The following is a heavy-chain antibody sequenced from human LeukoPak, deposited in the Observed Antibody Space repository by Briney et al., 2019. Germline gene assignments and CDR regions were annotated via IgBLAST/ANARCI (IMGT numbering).Heavy chain of an antibody. Sequence: GGSLRLSCEASGFKFFTFAMHWVRRAPGKGLEWVANIKQDGSEKYFVDSVKGRFTISRDNAKNSLYLQMNSLRAEDTAVYYCARRAGAGYYYYMDVWGKGTTVTVSS. J-gene: IGHJ6*03. V-gene: IGHV3-7*01. CDR2: IKQDGSEK. CDR3: ARRAGAGYYYYMDV. D-gene: IGHD1-26*01. CDR1: GFKFFTFA.